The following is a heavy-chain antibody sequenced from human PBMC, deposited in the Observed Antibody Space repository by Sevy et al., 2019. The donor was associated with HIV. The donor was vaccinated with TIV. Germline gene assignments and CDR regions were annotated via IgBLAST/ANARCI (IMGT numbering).Heavy chain of an antibody. CDR2: IYTYNGHT. V-gene: IGHV1-18*01. Sequence: ASVKVYCKASGYTFTNYGLAWVRQAPGQGLEWMGWIYTYNGHTNYAQKFQGRVTMTTDTSTSTAYMELRSLRSDDTAVYSCARDLVFGGSTTAEVFDVWGQGTMVTVSS. CDR3: ARDLVFGGSTTAEVFDV. J-gene: IGHJ3*01. D-gene: IGHD1-26*01. CDR1: GYTFTNYG.